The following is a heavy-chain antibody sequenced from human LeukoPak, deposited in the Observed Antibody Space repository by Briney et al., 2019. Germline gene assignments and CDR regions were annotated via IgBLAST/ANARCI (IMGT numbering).Heavy chain of an antibody. V-gene: IGHV1-69*04. D-gene: IGHD2-2*02. CDR3: ARVCSSTSCYTDYYYYMDV. CDR2: IIPILGIA. Sequence: SVKVSCKASGGTFSSYAISWVRQAPGQGLEWMGRIIPILGIANYAQKFQGRVTITADKSTSTAYMELSSLRSEDTAVYYCARVCSSTSCYTDYYYYMDVWGKGTTATVSS. J-gene: IGHJ6*03. CDR1: GGTFSSYA.